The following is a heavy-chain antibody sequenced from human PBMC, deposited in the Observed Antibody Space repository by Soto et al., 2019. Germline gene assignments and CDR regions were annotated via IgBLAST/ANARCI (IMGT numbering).Heavy chain of an antibody. D-gene: IGHD3-22*01. CDR2: IYYSGST. Sequence: QVQLQESGPGLVKPSQTLSLTCTVSGGSISSGGYYWSWIRQHPGKGLEWIGYIYYSGSTYYNPSLKSRVTISEDTSKNQFSLTLSSVTAADTAVYYCASTGSSGYYYFLGYWGQGTLVTVSS. CDR1: GGSISSGGYY. CDR3: ASTGSSGYYYFLGY. J-gene: IGHJ4*02. V-gene: IGHV4-31*03.